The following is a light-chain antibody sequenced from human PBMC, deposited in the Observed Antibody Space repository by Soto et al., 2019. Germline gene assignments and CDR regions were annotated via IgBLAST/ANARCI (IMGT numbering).Light chain of an antibody. CDR2: GAS. CDR1: QSVSSNY. J-gene: IGKJ5*01. V-gene: IGKV3-20*01. CDR3: QQYGSSPIT. Sequence: EIVLTQSPGTLSLSPGERATLSCRASQSVSSNYLAWFQQKPGQAPRLLIFGASSRATGIPDKFSGSGSGTDFTLTISRLEPEDFAVYYCQQYGSSPITFGQGTRLEIK.